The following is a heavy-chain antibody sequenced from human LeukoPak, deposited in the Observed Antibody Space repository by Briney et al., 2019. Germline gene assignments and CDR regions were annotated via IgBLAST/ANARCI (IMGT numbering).Heavy chain of an antibody. CDR2: INHSGST. D-gene: IGHD1-1*01. V-gene: IGHV4-34*01. Sequence: NPSETLSLTCAVYGGSFSGYYWSWIRQPPGKGLEWIGEINHSGSTNYNPSLKSRVTISVDTSKNQFSLRLSSVTAADTAVYYCARGQLERRRNYFDYWGQGTLVTVSS. CDR1: GGSFSGYY. J-gene: IGHJ4*02. CDR3: ARGQLERRRNYFDY.